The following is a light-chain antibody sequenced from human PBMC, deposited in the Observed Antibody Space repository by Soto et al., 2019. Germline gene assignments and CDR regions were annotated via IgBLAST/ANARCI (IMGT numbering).Light chain of an antibody. V-gene: IGKV3-11*01. CDR2: EAS. CDR1: QSVGTY. CDR3: QQGSNWPPLT. Sequence: EIVLTQSPVTLSLSPGETATLSCSASQSVGTYLAWYQLKSGQAPRLLIYEASKRATGIPARFSGRGSGTDFTLTISSLEPEDFALYYCQQGSNWPPLTFGGGTKVDIK. J-gene: IGKJ4*01.